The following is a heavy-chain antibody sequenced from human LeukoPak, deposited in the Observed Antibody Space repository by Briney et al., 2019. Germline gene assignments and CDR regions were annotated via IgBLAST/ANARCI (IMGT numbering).Heavy chain of an antibody. CDR1: GGSFSGYY. D-gene: IGHD3-3*01. Sequence: SETLSLTCAVYGGSFSGYYWSWIRQHPGKGLEWIGYIYYSGSTYYNPSLKSRVTISVDTSKNQFSLKLSSVTAADTAVYYCARTPIFGVVITVVNAFDIWGQGTMVTVSS. CDR2: IYYSGST. V-gene: IGHV4-31*11. J-gene: IGHJ3*02. CDR3: ARTPIFGVVITVVNAFDI.